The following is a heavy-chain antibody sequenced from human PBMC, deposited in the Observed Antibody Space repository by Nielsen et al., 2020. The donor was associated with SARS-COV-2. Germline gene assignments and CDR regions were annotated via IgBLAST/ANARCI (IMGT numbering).Heavy chain of an antibody. CDR1: GFTFSSYS. CDR3: AADLIAVAGTDYYYYYGMDV. D-gene: IGHD6-19*01. V-gene: IGHV3-21*01. J-gene: IGHJ6*02. CDR2: ISSSSSYI. Sequence: GGSLRLSCAASGFTFSSYSMNWVRQAPGKGLEWVSSISSSSSYIYYADSVKGRFTISRDNAENSLYLQMNSLRAEDTAVYYCAADLIAVAGTDYYYYYGMDVWGQGTTVTVSS.